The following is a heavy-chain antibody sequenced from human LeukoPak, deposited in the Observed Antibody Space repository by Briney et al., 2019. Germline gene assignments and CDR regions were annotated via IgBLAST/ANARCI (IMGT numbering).Heavy chain of an antibody. CDR3: ARDHRPGIVGATLEVDC. CDR2: INPSGGSI. D-gene: IGHD1-26*01. V-gene: IGHV1-46*01. CDR1: GYTFTSYD. Sequence: ASVKVSCKASGYTFTSYDINWVRQATGQGLEWMGIINPSGGSISYAQKFQGRVTMTRDTSTNTVYMELSRLRSEDTAMYYCARDHRPGIVGATLEVDCWGQGTLVTVSS. J-gene: IGHJ4*02.